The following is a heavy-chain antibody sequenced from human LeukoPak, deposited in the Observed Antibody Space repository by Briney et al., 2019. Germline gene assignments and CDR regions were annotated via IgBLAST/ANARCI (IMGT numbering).Heavy chain of an antibody. V-gene: IGHV3-20*04. Sequence: PGGSLRLSCAAAGFTFDDYGMSWVRQAPGKGLEWVSGINWNGGSTGYADSVKGRFTISRDNAKNSLYLQMNSLRAEDTALYYCARGLGGQDAFDIWGQGTMVTVSS. CDR2: INWNGGST. CDR3: ARGLGGQDAFDI. CDR1: GFTFDDYG. J-gene: IGHJ3*02. D-gene: IGHD2-15*01.